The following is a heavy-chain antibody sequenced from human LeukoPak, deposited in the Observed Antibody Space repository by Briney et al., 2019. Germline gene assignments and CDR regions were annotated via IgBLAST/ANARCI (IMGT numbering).Heavy chain of an antibody. V-gene: IGHV4-59*01. CDR2: IYYSGST. J-gene: IGHJ5*02. CDR1: GGSISSYY. CDR3: ARVLLWFGELLFDP. D-gene: IGHD3-10*01. Sequence: SETLSLTCTVSGGSISSYYWSWIRQPPGKGLEWIEYIYYSGSTNYNPSLKSRVTISVDTSKNQFSLKLSSVTAADTAVYYCARVLLWFGELLFDPWGQGTLVTVSS.